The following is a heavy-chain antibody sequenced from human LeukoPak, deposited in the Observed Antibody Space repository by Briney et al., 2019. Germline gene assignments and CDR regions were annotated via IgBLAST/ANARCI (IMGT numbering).Heavy chain of an antibody. J-gene: IGHJ6*02. CDR1: GFTFSSYG. V-gene: IGHV3-30*18. D-gene: IGHD3-10*01. CDR3: AKTYCYGSGSYYYYYYGMDV. CDR2: ISYDGSNK. Sequence: GGSLRLSCAASGFTFSSYGMHWVRQAPGKGLEWVAVISYDGSNKYYADSVKGRFTISRDNSKNTLYLQMNSLRAEDTAVYYCAKTYCYGSGSYYYYYYGMDVWGQGTTVTVSS.